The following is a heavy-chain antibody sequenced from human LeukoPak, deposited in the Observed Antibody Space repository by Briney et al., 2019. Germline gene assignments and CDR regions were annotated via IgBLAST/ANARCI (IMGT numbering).Heavy chain of an antibody. CDR1: GFTFSSYE. D-gene: IGHD3-10*01. CDR3: ARDWATTWYGEYFDH. Sequence: GGSLRLSCAASGFTFSSYEMDWVRQAPGKGLEWASHISGSGENIYYADSVKGRFTISRDNTKNLLYLQMNSLRAEDTAVYYCARDWATTWYGEYFDHWGRGTLVTVSS. CDR2: ISGSGENI. V-gene: IGHV3-48*03. J-gene: IGHJ4*02.